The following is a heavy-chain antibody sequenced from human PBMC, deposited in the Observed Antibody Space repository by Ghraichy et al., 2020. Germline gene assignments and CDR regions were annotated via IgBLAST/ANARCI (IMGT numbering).Heavy chain of an antibody. CDR2: IYYSGST. J-gene: IGHJ6*02. CDR1: GGSISSYY. D-gene: IGHD5-18*01. V-gene: IGHV4-59*01. Sequence: SETLSLTCTVSGGSISSYYWSWIRQPPGKGLEWIGYIYYSGSTNYNPSLKSRVTISVDTSKNQFSLKLSSVTAADTAVYYCARAGAMVCRGYSCYYGMDVWGQGTTVTVSS. CDR3: ARAGAMVCRGYSCYYGMDV.